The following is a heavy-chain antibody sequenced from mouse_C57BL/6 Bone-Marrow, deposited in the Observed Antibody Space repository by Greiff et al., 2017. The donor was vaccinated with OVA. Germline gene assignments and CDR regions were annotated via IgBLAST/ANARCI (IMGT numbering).Heavy chain of an antibody. V-gene: IGHV1-22*01. Sequence: VQLQQSGPELVKPGASVKMSCKASGYTFTDYNMHWVKQSHGKSLEWIGYINPNNGGTSYNQKFKGKATLTVNKSSSTAYMELRSLTSEDSAVYYCVREKGSYYHAMDYWGQGTSVTVSS. CDR3: VREKGSYYHAMDY. J-gene: IGHJ4*01. CDR2: INPNNGGT. D-gene: IGHD2-10*01. CDR1: GYTFTDYN.